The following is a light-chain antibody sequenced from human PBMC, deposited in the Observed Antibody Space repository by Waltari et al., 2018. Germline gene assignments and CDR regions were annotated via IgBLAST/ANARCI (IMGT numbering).Light chain of an antibody. CDR1: SSAVGVYNS. Sequence: QSALTQPRSVSGSPGQSVTISCTGTSSAVGVYNSVSWYQQHPGKAPKVMIYDVSQRPSGVPDRFSGSKSGNTASLTISGLQAEDEADYYCCSYAGSFTYVFGTGTKVTVL. J-gene: IGLJ1*01. CDR3: CSYAGSFTYV. CDR2: DVS. V-gene: IGLV2-11*01.